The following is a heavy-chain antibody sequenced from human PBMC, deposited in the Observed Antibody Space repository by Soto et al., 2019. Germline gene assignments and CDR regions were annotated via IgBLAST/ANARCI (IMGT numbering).Heavy chain of an antibody. V-gene: IGHV3-33*01. CDR2: IWNDGSNT. J-gene: IGHJ4*02. CDR1: GFIFSSFG. CDR3: AREGLSGSQPEFDN. D-gene: IGHD1-26*01. Sequence: GGSLTLSWVVSGFIFSSFGMHWVRQAPGKGLEWVGFIWNDGSNTDYVDSVKGRFTISXXXXXXTXYXHXXXLGGEDTAVYYCAREGLSGSQPEFDNWGQGT.